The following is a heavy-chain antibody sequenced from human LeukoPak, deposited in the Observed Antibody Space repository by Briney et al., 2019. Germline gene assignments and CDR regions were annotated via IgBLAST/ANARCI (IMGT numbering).Heavy chain of an antibody. D-gene: IGHD3-22*01. J-gene: IGHJ4*02. V-gene: IGHV3-7*01. Sequence: GGSLRLSCAASGFTFSTSWMSWVRQAPGKGLEWVAHIQQDGSAKYYVDSVKGRFTISRDNAKNSLYLQMNSLRAEDTAVYYCARFSLYDNSGYYSWLFDFWGQGTLVTVSS. CDR2: IQQDGSAK. CDR3: ARFSLYDNSGYYSWLFDF. CDR1: GFTFSTSW.